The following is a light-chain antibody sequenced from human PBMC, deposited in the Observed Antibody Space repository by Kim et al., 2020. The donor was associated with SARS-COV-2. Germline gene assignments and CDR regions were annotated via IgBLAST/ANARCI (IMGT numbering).Light chain of an antibody. CDR2: YDS. J-gene: IGLJ2*01. Sequence: SYELTQPPSVSVAPGKTARITCGGNNIGSKSLHWYQQKPGQAPVLVIYYDSDRPSGIPERFSGSNSGNTATLTISRVEAGDEADYYCQVWASSSDHVVF. CDR1: NIGSKS. CDR3: QVWASSSDHVV. V-gene: IGLV3-21*04.